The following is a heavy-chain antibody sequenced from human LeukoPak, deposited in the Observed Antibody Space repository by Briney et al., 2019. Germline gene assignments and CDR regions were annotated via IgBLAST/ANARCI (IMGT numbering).Heavy chain of an antibody. CDR2: IDHSRST. Sequence: SETLSLTCTVSGGSISSYYWGWIRQPPGKGLEWIGSIDHSRSTYYNPSLKSRVTISVVTSKNQFSLKLRSVTAADTAVYYCARDSALAQAVMFDYWGQGTLVTVSS. D-gene: IGHD6-19*01. V-gene: IGHV4-38-2*02. CDR3: ARDSALAQAVMFDY. CDR1: GGSISSYY. J-gene: IGHJ4*02.